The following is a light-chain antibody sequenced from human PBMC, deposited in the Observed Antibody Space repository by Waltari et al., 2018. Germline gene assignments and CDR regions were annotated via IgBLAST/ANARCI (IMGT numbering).Light chain of an antibody. V-gene: IGLV3-21*04. J-gene: IGLJ1*01. CDR3: QVWDTSIDLSV. CDR1: SIADKN. Sequence: SYVLTQAPSVSVAPGETARITWGGNSIADKNVHGYQQKPGQAPVLVIFYDSDRPSGIPERFSGSNSGNTATLTISRAEAGDEADYYCQVWDTSIDLSVFGTGTKVTVL. CDR2: YDS.